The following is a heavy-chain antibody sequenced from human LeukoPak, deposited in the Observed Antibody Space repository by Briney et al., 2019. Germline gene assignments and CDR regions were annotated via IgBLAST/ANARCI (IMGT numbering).Heavy chain of an antibody. J-gene: IGHJ3*02. CDR2: FYSSGTS. V-gene: IGHV4-4*07. CDR1: GGSISSDC. D-gene: IGHD4-23*01. CDR3: AGALYGGNKPTRDPRGAFDI. Sequence: PSETLSLTCSVSGGSISSDCWSWIRQPGGKGLEWIGRFYSSGTSDINPPFQPRATISVDTSKNQVFLTLTSLTAADTAVYYCAGALYGGNKPTRDPRGAFDIWGQGTMVTVSS.